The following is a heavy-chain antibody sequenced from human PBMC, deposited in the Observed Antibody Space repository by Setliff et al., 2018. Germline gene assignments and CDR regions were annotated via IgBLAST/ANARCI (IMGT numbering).Heavy chain of an antibody. V-gene: IGHV4-38-2*01. J-gene: IGHJ5*02. CDR3: AGRRDTAMVQRKLPPPRRLGRWFDP. CDR1: GYSISSGYY. Sequence: SETLSLTCAVSGYSISSGYYWGWIRQPPGKGLEWIGSIYHSGSTYYNPSLKSRVTISVDTSKNQVSLKLSSVTAADTAVYYCAGRRDTAMVQRKLPPPRRLGRWFDPWGQGTLVTVSS. D-gene: IGHD5-18*01. CDR2: IYHSGST.